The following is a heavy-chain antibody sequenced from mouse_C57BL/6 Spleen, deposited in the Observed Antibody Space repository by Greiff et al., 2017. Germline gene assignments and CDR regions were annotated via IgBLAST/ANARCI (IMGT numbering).Heavy chain of an antibody. Sequence: QVQLQQPGAELVKPGASVKLSCKASGYTFTSYWMHWVKQRPGRGLEWIGRIDPTRGGTKYNEKFKSKATLTVDKPSSTAYMQLSSLTSEDSAVYYCARSQQGYAMDYWGQGTSVTVSS. J-gene: IGHJ4*01. CDR1: GYTFTSYW. CDR3: ARSQQGYAMDY. V-gene: IGHV1-72*01. CDR2: IDPTRGGT.